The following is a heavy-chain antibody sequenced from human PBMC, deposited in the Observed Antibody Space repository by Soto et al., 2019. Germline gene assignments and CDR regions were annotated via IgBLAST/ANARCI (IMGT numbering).Heavy chain of an antibody. D-gene: IGHD3-16*02. V-gene: IGHV3-30-3*01. Sequence: PGGSLILSCSSSVFTFISYSIHGVLQAPVKGLEWVAVISYDGSNKYYADSVKGRFTISRDNSKNTLYLQMNSLRAEDTAVYYCERGLYYDYVWGSYRHKGDFDIWGQGTMXNAS. CDR1: VFTFISYS. CDR2: ISYDGSNK. J-gene: IGHJ3*02. CDR3: ERGLYYDYVWGSYRHKGDFDI.